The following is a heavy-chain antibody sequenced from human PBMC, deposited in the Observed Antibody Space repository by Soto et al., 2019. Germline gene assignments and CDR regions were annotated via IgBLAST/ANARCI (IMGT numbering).Heavy chain of an antibody. CDR1: GFNFSSYA. V-gene: IGHV3-23*01. CDR3: AKAGSGYYYYMDV. D-gene: IGHD3-3*01. J-gene: IGHJ6*03. CDR2: ISGSGGST. Sequence: GGSLPLSCAASGFNFSSYAMSWVRQAPGKGLEWVSAISGSGGSTYYADSVKGRFTISRDNSKNTLYLQMNSLRAEDTAVYYWAKAGSGYYYYMDVWGKGTTVTVSS.